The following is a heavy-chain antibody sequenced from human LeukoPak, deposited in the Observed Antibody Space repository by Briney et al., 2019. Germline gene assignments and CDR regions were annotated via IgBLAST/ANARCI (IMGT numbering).Heavy chain of an antibody. Sequence: PSETLSLTCAASAYSISSGYRCGWIRPPPGKGLEWIGSIYHSGITYYNPSLKSRVTISVDTSNNQFSLPLTSVTAADTAVYCCPRYRDGHTPFDHWGQGTLVTVSS. CDR1: AYSISSGYR. J-gene: IGHJ4*02. D-gene: IGHD5-24*01. CDR2: IYHSGIT. V-gene: IGHV4-38-2*01. CDR3: PRYRDGHTPFDH.